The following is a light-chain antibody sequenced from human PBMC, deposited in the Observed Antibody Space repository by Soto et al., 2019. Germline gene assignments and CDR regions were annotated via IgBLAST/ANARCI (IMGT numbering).Light chain of an antibody. J-gene: IGKJ2*01. CDR1: QSVSSSQ. CDR2: VAS. CDR3: QEYGTSRRP. V-gene: IGKV3-20*01. Sequence: EIVLTQSPGTLSLSPGERATLSCRASQSVSSSQLAWFQHKPGQGPRLLIYVASSRATGIPDRFSGSGSGTDFTLTISRLEPEDFAVYYCQEYGTSRRPVGQWTKLEI.